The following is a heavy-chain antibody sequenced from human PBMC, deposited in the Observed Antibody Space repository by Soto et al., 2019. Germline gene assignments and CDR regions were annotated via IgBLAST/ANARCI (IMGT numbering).Heavy chain of an antibody. CDR3: ARGIAVAGPFDY. D-gene: IGHD6-19*01. Sequence: GGSLRLSCAASGFTFSSYAMSWVRQAPGRGLEWVSGISGSGDTTYYADSVKGRFTISRDNAKNSLYLQMNSLRAEDTAVYYCARGIAVAGPFDYWGQGTLVTVSS. J-gene: IGHJ4*02. CDR2: ISGSGDTT. CDR1: GFTFSSYA. V-gene: IGHV3-23*01.